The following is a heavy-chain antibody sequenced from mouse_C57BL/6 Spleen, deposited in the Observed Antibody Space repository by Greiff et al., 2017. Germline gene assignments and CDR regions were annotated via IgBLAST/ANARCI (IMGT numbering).Heavy chain of an antibody. V-gene: IGHV1-82*01. D-gene: IGHD3-2*02. CDR2: IYPGDGDT. J-gene: IGHJ3*01. CDR3: ACSSGPAWFAY. CDR1: GYAFSSSW. Sequence: VQLQQSGPELVKPGASVKISCKASGYAFSSSWMNWVKQRPGKGLEWIGRIYPGDGDTNSNGKFKGKATLTADKSSSTAYMQLSSLTSEDSAFYCCACSSGPAWFAYWGQGTLVTVSA.